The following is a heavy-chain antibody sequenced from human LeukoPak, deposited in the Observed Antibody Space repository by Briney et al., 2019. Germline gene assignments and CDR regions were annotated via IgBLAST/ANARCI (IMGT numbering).Heavy chain of an antibody. Sequence: GGSLRLSCAASGFTVSSNYMSWVRQAPGKGLEWVSVIYSGGSTYYADSVKCRFTIPRDNSKNTLYLQMNSLRAEDTAVYYCARSGYYYGSGSHFDYWGQGTLVTVSS. V-gene: IGHV3-53*01. CDR3: ARSGYYYGSGSHFDY. CDR2: IYSGGST. D-gene: IGHD3-10*01. CDR1: GFTVSSNY. J-gene: IGHJ4*02.